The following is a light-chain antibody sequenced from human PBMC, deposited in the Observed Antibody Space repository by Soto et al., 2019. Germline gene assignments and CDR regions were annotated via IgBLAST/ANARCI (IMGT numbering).Light chain of an antibody. CDR2: DVT. CDR3: NSYTSSSTYV. CDR1: SSDVGGFNY. Sequence: QSALTQPASVSGSPGQSITISCTGTSSDVGGFNYVSWCQQHPGKAPKLMIYDVTNRPSGVSYRFSGSKSGNTASLTISGLQAEDEADYYCNSYTSSSTYVFGTGTQLTVL. J-gene: IGLJ1*01. V-gene: IGLV2-14*03.